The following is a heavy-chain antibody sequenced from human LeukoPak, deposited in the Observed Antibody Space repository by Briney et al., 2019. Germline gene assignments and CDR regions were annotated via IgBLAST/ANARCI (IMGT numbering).Heavy chain of an antibody. D-gene: IGHD6-13*01. CDR1: GFTLSTAA. J-gene: IGHJ4*02. CDR2: FSASGNNT. V-gene: IGHV3-23*01. CDR3: AKFAGTSAF. Sequence: GGSLRLSCSASGFTLSTAAMSWVRQTPEKGLEWISSFSASGNNTYYEETVKGRFIISRDTSKNTLYLQMNGLTADDTAIYYCAKFAGTSAFWGQGTLVTVSS.